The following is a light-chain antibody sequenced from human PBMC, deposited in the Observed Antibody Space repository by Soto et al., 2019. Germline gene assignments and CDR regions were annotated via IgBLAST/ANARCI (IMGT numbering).Light chain of an antibody. V-gene: IGKV3-11*01. CDR2: DAS. Sequence: EIVLTQSPATLSLPPGERATLSCRASQSVSSYLAWYQQKPGQAPRLLIYDASNRATGIPARFSGSGSGTDFTLTISSLEPEDFAVYYCQQRSNWPPGTFGGGTKVEIK. CDR3: QQRSNWPPGT. J-gene: IGKJ4*01. CDR1: QSVSSY.